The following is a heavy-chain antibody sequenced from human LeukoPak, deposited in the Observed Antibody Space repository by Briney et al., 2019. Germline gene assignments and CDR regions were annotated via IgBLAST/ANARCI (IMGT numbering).Heavy chain of an antibody. V-gene: IGHV3-48*03. J-gene: IGHJ5*02. Sequence: GGSLRLSCAASGFTFSSYEMNWVRQAPGKGLEWVSYISSSSSTIYYTDSVKGRFTISRDNAKNSLYLQLNSLRAEDTAVYYCARSLVVGATYPYHWGQGTLVTVSS. CDR1: GFTFSSYE. CDR3: ARSLVVGATYPYH. D-gene: IGHD1-26*01. CDR2: ISSSSSTI.